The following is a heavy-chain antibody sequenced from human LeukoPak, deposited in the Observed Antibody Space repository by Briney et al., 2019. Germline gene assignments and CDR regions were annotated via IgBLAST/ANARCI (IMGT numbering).Heavy chain of an antibody. Sequence: ASVKVSCKASGYTFTSYGISWVRQAPGQGLEWMGWISAYNGNTNHAQKLQGRVTMTTDTSTSTAYMELSSLRSEDTAVYYCARGTDYGGNSPWGQGTLVTVSS. V-gene: IGHV1-18*01. CDR3: ARGTDYGGNSP. CDR1: GYTFTSYG. J-gene: IGHJ5*02. CDR2: ISAYNGNT. D-gene: IGHD4-23*01.